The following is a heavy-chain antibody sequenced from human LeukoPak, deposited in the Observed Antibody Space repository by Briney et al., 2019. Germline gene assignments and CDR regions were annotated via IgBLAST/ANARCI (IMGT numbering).Heavy chain of an antibody. V-gene: IGHV1-18*01. CDR2: ISAYNGNT. Sequence: ASVKVSCKASGYTFTSYGISWVRQAPGQGLEWMGWISAYNGNTNYAQKLQGRVTMTTDTSTSTAYMELRSLRSDDTAVYYCAISYCTNGVCHSYDYWGQGTLVTVSS. D-gene: IGHD2-8*01. CDR1: GYTFTSYG. CDR3: AISYCTNGVCHSYDY. J-gene: IGHJ4*02.